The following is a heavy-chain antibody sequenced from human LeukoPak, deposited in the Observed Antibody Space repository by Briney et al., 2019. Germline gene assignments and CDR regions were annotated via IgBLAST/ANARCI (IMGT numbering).Heavy chain of an antibody. CDR3: ASEGTNCTNGVCYRGDY. CDR1: GGSISSYY. V-gene: IGHV4-59*08. J-gene: IGHJ4*02. CDR2: IYYSGST. D-gene: IGHD2-8*01. Sequence: SETLSLTCTVSGGSISSYYWSWIRQPPGKGLEWLGYIYYSGSTNYNPSLKSRVTISVDTSKNQFSLKLSSVTAADTAVYYCASEGTNCTNGVCYRGDYWGQGTLVTVSS.